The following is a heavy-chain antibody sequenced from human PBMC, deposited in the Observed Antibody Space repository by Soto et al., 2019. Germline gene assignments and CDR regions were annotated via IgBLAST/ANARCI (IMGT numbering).Heavy chain of an antibody. Sequence: PGESLKISCKGSGYSFTTYWIGWVRQMPGKGLEWMGIIYPGDSDTRYSPSFQGQVTISVDKSISAAYLQWSSLKASDSAIYYCARREGVRLDYWGQGTMVTVSS. CDR3: ARREGVRLDY. D-gene: IGHD3-3*01. V-gene: IGHV5-51*01. CDR1: GYSFTTYW. CDR2: IYPGDSDT. J-gene: IGHJ4*02.